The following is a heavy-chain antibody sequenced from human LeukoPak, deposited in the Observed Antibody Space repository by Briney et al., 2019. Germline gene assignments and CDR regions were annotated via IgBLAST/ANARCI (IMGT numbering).Heavy chain of an antibody. CDR2: ISTSSSYI. CDR3: ARDTYCSSTSCYAAFHY. Sequence: PGGSLRLSCAASGFTFSSYSMNWVRQAPGKGLEWVSSISTSSSYIHYADSVKGRFTISRDNAKNSLYLQMNSLRAEDTAVYYCARDTYCSSTSCYAAFHYWGQGTLVTVSS. V-gene: IGHV3-21*01. D-gene: IGHD2-2*01. CDR1: GFTFSSYS. J-gene: IGHJ4*02.